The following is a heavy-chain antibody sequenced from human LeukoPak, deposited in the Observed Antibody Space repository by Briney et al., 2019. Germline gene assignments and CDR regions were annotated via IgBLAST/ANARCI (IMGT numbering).Heavy chain of an antibody. V-gene: IGHV3-30*02. CDR1: GFTFSSYG. Sequence: GGSLRLSCAASGFTFSSYGMHWVRQAPGKGLEWVAFIRYDGSNKYYADSVKGRFTISRDNSKNTLYLQMNSLRAEDTAVYYCAKTGEMIVVEFFDYWGQGTLVTVSS. J-gene: IGHJ4*02. CDR2: IRYDGSNK. D-gene: IGHD3-22*01. CDR3: AKTGEMIVVEFFDY.